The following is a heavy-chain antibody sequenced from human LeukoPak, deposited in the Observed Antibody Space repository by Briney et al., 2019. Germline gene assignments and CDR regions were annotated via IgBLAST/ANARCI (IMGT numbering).Heavy chain of an antibody. V-gene: IGHV4-34*01. CDR2: INHSGST. D-gene: IGHD3-3*01. CDR3: ARGFGTFTIFGVVITRNFDY. CDR1: GGSFSGYY. J-gene: IGHJ4*02. Sequence: KPSETLSLTCAVYGGSFSGYYWSWIRQPPGKGLEWIGEINHSGSTNYNPSLKSRVTISVDTSKNQFSLKLSSVTAADTAVYYCARGFGTFTIFGVVITRNFDYWGQGTLVTVSS.